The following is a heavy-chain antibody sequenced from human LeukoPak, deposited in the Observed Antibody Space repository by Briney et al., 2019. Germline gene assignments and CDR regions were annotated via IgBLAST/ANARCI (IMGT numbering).Heavy chain of an antibody. J-gene: IGHJ5*02. CDR2: VFHSGST. CDR1: GGSFSSDNW. CDR3: ARAKKFTLWFGESTFAFDP. Sequence: SETLSLTCAVSGGSFSSDNWWSWVRQPPGKGLEWIGEVFHSGSTNYNPSLKSRVFMSVDKSKSQFSLKLESVTAADTAVYFCARAKKFTLWFGESTFAFDPWGPGALVTVSS. D-gene: IGHD3-10*01. V-gene: IGHV4-4*02.